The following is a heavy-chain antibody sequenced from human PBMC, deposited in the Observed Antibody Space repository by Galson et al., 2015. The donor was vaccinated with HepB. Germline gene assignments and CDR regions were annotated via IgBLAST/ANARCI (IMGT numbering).Heavy chain of an antibody. CDR1: GFTFSSYA. V-gene: IGHV3-30-3*01. CDR2: ISYDGSNK. Sequence: SLRLSCAASGFTFSSYAMHWVRQAPGKGLEWVAVISYDGSNKYYADSVKGRFTISRDNSKNTLYLQMNSLRAEDTAVYYCARDAWTTVTTSGRRDPMKSYYYYYGMDVWGQGTTVTVSS. J-gene: IGHJ6*02. CDR3: ARDAWTTVTTSGRRDPMKSYYYYYGMDV. D-gene: IGHD4-17*01.